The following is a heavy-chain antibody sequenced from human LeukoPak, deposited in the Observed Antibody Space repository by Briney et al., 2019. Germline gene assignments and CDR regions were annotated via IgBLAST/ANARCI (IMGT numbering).Heavy chain of an antibody. D-gene: IGHD2-21*01. Sequence: PSETLSLTCTVSGGSISSYYWSWIRQPPGKGLEWIGYFYYSGSTNYNPSLKSRVTISVDTSKNQFSLKLSSVTAADTAVYYCAREIPPFGGDYYYMDVWGKGTTVTISS. CDR1: GGSISSYY. V-gene: IGHV4-59*12. J-gene: IGHJ6*03. CDR3: AREIPPFGGDYYYMDV. CDR2: FYYSGST.